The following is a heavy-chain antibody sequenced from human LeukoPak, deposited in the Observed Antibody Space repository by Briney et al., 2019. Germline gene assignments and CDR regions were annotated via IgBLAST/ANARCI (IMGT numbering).Heavy chain of an antibody. Sequence: ASVKVSCKTSGYTFTGQYLHWVRQAPGQGLEWMGWINPNSGGTKSAQKFQGRVIMTRDTSISTAYMELRSLSSDDTAVYYCASGSGLYSPDYWGQGTLVTVSS. J-gene: IGHJ4*02. CDR2: INPNSGGT. D-gene: IGHD3-3*01. V-gene: IGHV1-2*02. CDR3: ASGSGLYSPDY. CDR1: GYTFTGQY.